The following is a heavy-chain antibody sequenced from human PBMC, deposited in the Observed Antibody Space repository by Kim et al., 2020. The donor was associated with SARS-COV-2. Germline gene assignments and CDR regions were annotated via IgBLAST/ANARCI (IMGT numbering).Heavy chain of an antibody. D-gene: IGHD3-10*01. V-gene: IGHV1-18*01. CDR1: GYTFGSYS. CDR2: ISNYNGNT. CDR3: AIVAGYGWGSPFDY. J-gene: IGHJ4*02. Sequence: ASVKVSCRTSGYTFGSYSITWVRQAPGQGLEWMGRISNYNGNTIYVRRLQGRVTMTTDTSTSTAYMELRSLAPDDTAVYDCAIVAGYGWGSPFDYLGQGT.